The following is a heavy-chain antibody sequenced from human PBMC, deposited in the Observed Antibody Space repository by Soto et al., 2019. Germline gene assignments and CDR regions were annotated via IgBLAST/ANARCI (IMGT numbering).Heavy chain of an antibody. V-gene: IGHV4-59*01. Sequence: QVQLQVSGPGLVKPSETLSLTCTVSGDSISSYSWSWIRQPPGKGLEWIGNIHYNGNTKYSPSLKSRVTXPXXXSXXHFSLKLISVTTADTAVYFCARERNLGRWIQPLDSWGQGTLVTVSS. CDR3: ARERNLGRWIQPLDS. CDR1: GDSISSYS. D-gene: IGHD2-2*03. J-gene: IGHJ4*02. CDR2: IHYNGNT.